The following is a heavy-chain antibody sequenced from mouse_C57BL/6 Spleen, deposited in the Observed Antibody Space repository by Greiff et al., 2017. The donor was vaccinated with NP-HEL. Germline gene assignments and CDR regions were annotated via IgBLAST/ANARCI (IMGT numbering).Heavy chain of an antibody. CDR3: ARSTVVEGGFAY. D-gene: IGHD1-1*01. J-gene: IGHJ3*01. Sequence: QVQLQQSGAELVRPGTSVKLSCKASGYTFTSYWMHWVKQRPGQGLEWIGVIDPSDSYTNYNQKFKGKATLTVDTSSSTAYMQLSSLTSEDSAVYYCARSTVVEGGFAYWGQGTLVTVSA. CDR1: GYTFTSYW. V-gene: IGHV1-59*01. CDR2: IDPSDSYT.